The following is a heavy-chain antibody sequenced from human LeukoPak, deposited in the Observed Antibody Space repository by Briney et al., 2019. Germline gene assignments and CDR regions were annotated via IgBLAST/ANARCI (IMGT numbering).Heavy chain of an antibody. CDR2: ISGRGDNT. D-gene: IGHD1-26*01. J-gene: IGHJ4*02. Sequence: GGSLRLSCAASGFTFSTYAMTWVRQAPGKGLAWVSTISGRGDNTYYADPVKGRFTISRDNSKNTLYLQMNSLRAEDTAVYYCARDPPGGGSSYFDYWGQGTLVTVSS. V-gene: IGHV3-23*01. CDR1: GFTFSTYA. CDR3: ARDPPGGGSSYFDY.